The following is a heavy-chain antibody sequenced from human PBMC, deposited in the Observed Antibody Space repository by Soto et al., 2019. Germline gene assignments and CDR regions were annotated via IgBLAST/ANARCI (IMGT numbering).Heavy chain of an antibody. J-gene: IGHJ4*02. Sequence: SETLSLTCTVSGGSVTSDEDYWTWIRQSPGKGLEWIGYISNSGSTGYNPSLKTRLSMSVDRSKNQFTLRLTSVTAADTAVYFGATESGSTYGYFDHWGQGTQVTVSS. D-gene: IGHD5-18*01. V-gene: IGHV4-30-4*01. CDR2: ISNSGST. CDR1: GGSVTSDEDY. CDR3: ATESGSTYGYFDH.